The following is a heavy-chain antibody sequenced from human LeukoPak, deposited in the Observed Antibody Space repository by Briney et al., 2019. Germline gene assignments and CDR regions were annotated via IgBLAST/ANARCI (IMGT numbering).Heavy chain of an antibody. J-gene: IGHJ2*01. CDR1: GFTVRTNY. Sequence: GGSLRLSCAVSGFTVRTNYMSWVRQAPGKGLEWVSILYSAGDIYYVDSVKGRFTISRDNSRNTLYLQMNSLRVEDSAVYYCARDRTPPTSWYFDLWGRGTLVTVSS. CDR2: LYSAGDI. CDR3: ARDRTPPTSWYFDL. V-gene: IGHV3-53*01.